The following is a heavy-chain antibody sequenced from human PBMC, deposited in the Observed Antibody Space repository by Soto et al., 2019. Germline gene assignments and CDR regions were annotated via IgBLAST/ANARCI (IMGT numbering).Heavy chain of an antibody. CDR2: IYYSGST. CDR1: GGSISSYY. V-gene: IGHV4-59*08. J-gene: IGHJ2*01. CDR3: ARPHDYGDYGYFDL. Sequence: SETLSLTCTVSGGSISSYYWSWIRQPPGKGLEWIGYIYYSGSTNYNPSLKSRVTISVDTSKNQFSLKLSSVTAADPAVYYCARPHDYGDYGYFDLWGRGTLVTVSS. D-gene: IGHD4-17*01.